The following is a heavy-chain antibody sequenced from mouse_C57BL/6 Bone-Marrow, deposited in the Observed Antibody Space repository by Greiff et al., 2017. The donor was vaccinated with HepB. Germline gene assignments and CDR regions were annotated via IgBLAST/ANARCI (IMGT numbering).Heavy chain of an antibody. CDR3: TSYYYGSSAMDY. J-gene: IGHJ4*01. Sequence: VQLQQSGAELVRPGASVKLSCTASGFNIKDDYMHWVKQRPEQGLEWIGWIDPENGDTEYASKFQGKATITADPSSNTAYLQLSSLTSEDTAVYYCTSYYYGSSAMDYWGQGTSVTVSS. V-gene: IGHV14-4*01. D-gene: IGHD1-1*01. CDR1: GFNIKDDY. CDR2: IDPENGDT.